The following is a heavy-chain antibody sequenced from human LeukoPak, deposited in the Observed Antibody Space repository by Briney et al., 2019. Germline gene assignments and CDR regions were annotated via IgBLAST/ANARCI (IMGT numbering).Heavy chain of an antibody. D-gene: IGHD6-19*01. CDR1: GFTFSSYN. CDR2: ISYDGSNK. CDR3: ARDPSVAGTGYYYYYMDV. Sequence: GGSLRLSCAASGFTFSSYNMNWVRQAPGKGLEWVAVISYDGSNKYYADSVKGRFTISRDNSKNTLYLQMNSLRAEDTAVYYCARDPSVAGTGYYYYYMDVWGKGTTVTVSS. V-gene: IGHV3-30*03. J-gene: IGHJ6*03.